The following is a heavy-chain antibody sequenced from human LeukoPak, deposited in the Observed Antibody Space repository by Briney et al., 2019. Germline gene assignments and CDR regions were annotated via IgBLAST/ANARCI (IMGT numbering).Heavy chain of an antibody. J-gene: IGHJ4*02. D-gene: IGHD3-3*02. CDR3: ARDHLSRFDY. Sequence: GGSLRLSCEASGITFSHYWMHWARQAPGKGLVWVSRTNTDGSSTSYMDSVKGRFTISRDNAKNSLYLQMNSLRAEDTAVYYCARDHLSRFDYWGQGTLVTVSS. CDR1: GITFSHYW. CDR2: TNTDGSST. V-gene: IGHV3-74*01.